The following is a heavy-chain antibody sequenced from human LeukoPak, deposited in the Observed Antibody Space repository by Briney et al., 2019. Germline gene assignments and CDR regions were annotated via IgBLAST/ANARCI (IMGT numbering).Heavy chain of an antibody. CDR1: GFTFSSYT. V-gene: IGHV3-21*04. J-gene: IGHJ4*02. D-gene: IGHD6-13*01. Sequence: GGSLRLYCEASGFTFSSYTMNWVRQAPGKGLEWVSSISSSSNYIHYTDSVKGRFTISRDTAKNSLYLQMNSLRAEDTAVYYCARGKMVAAPEEGPFDYWGQGTLVTVSS. CDR3: ARGKMVAAPEEGPFDY. CDR2: ISSSSNYI.